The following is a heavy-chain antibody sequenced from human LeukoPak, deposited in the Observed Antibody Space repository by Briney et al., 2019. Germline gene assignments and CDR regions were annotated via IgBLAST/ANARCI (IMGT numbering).Heavy chain of an antibody. CDR3: ARGPDYYDSGYPSDAFDI. D-gene: IGHD3-22*01. CDR2: IYYSGST. Sequence: PSQTLSLTCTVSGGSISSGGYYWSWIRQHPGKGLEWIGYIYYSGSTYYNPSLKSRVTISVDTSKNQFSLKLSSVTAADTAVYYCARGPDYYDSGYPSDAFDIWGQGTMVTVSS. CDR1: GGSISSGGYY. J-gene: IGHJ3*02. V-gene: IGHV4-31*03.